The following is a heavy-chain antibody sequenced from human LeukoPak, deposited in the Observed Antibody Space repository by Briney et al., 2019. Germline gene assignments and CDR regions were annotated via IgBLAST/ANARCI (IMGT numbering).Heavy chain of an antibody. J-gene: IGHJ4*02. D-gene: IGHD3-3*01. CDR2: ISSSSSYI. CDR3: ARDPHYDFWTGYYDY. V-gene: IGHV3-21*01. Sequence: GGSLRLSCAASGFTFSSYSMNWVRQAPGKGLEWVSSISSSSSYIYYADSVKGRFTISRDNAKNSLYLQMNSLRAEDTAVYYCARDPHYDFWTGYYDYWGQGTLVTVSS. CDR1: GFTFSSYS.